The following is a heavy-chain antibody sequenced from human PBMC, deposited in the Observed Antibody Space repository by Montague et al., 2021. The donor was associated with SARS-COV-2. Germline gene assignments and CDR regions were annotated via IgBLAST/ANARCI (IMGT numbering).Heavy chain of an antibody. D-gene: IGHD3-3*01. CDR3: ATLPSSITIFGVVQGYYFDD. J-gene: IGHJ4*02. CDR1: GGSINSYY. CDR2: IYTSGRT. V-gene: IGHV4-4*07. Sequence: SETLSLTCGVSGGSINSYYWSWIRQPAGKGLEWIGRIYTSGRTNHSPSLNSRVTISVDTSRNHLSLKLTSVTAADTAVYYCATLPSSITIFGVVQGYYFDDWGQGTLVTVSS.